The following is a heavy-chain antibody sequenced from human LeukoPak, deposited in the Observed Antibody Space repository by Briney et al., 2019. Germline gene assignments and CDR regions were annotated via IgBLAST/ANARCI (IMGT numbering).Heavy chain of an antibody. CDR2: LYTNGTV. V-gene: IGHV4-59*10. J-gene: IGHJ3*02. D-gene: IGHD6-13*01. Sequence: SETLSLTCSVSGASITRYYWTWIRQPVGKGLEWFGRLYTNGTVNYNPSLRSRVTMSRDTSRNQFSLKLTSVTAADTAVYYCARWNRIAAGGDDAFDIWGQGTMVTVSS. CDR3: ARWNRIAAGGDDAFDI. CDR1: GASITRYY.